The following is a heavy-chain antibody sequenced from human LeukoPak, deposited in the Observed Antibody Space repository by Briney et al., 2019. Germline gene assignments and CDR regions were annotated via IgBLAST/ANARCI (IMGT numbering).Heavy chain of an antibody. J-gene: IGHJ4*02. CDR2: ISAYNGKT. CDR3: ARGGALTSFDS. CDR1: GFSFSTYG. Sequence: ASVKVSCKASGFSFSTYGFSWVRQAPGQGLEWMGWISAYNGKTNYAQKFQGRVTMTTDTSTTTVSMDLRSLRSDDTAVYFCARGGALTSFDSWGQGTLITVSS. V-gene: IGHV1-18*01. D-gene: IGHD1-26*01.